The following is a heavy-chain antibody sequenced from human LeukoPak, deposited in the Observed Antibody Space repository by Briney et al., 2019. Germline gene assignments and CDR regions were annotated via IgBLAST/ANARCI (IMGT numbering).Heavy chain of an antibody. Sequence: ASVKVSCKASGYTFTSYYMHWVRQAPGQGLERMGIINPSGGSTSYAQKFQGRVTMTRDTSTSTVYMELSSLRSEDTAVYYCARDEVPYYDFWSGYYSYYFDYWGQGTLVTVSS. J-gene: IGHJ4*02. CDR1: GYTFTSYY. CDR3: ARDEVPYYDFWSGYYSYYFDY. CDR2: INPSGGST. D-gene: IGHD3-3*01. V-gene: IGHV1-46*01.